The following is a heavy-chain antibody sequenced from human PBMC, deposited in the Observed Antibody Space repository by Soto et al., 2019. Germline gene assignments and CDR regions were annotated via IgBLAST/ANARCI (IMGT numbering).Heavy chain of an antibody. CDR2: ISYDGTNQ. J-gene: IGHJ6*02. Sequence: QVQLVESGGGVVQPETSLRLSCTVSGLTFRNYPMHWVRQAPGKGLEWVAVISYDGTNQYYTHSVKGRFTISRDNSKNTLYLVMNSLRPEDTAVYYCARESTLGYYYGLDVWGQGTTVTVSS. V-gene: IGHV3-30-3*01. CDR1: GLTFRNYP. D-gene: IGHD2-15*01. CDR3: ARESTLGYYYGLDV.